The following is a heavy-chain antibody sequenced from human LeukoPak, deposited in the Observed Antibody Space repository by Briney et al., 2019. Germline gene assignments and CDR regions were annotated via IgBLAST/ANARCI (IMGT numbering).Heavy chain of an antibody. CDR2: FSQSVNT. CDR1: GDSISSSEHY. Sequence: SETLSLTCTLSGDSISSSEHYWVWIRQSPGNGLEWIGSFSQSVNTYYKWSLKSRVTVSIATSKNEFSLILTSVTAADRAEYYCARHLYYSASAFWYIDLWGRGTLVIVSP. J-gene: IGHJ2*01. V-gene: IGHV4-39*01. D-gene: IGHD3-10*01. CDR3: ARHLYYSASAFWYIDL.